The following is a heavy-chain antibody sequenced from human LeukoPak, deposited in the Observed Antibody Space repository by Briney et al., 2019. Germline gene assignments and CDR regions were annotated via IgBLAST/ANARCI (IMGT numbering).Heavy chain of an antibody. Sequence: SETLSLTCTVSGYSISSGYYWGWIRQSPGKGLEWIGSIYHGGSTYYNPSLRSRVIVSVDTSKNHFSLKMSSVTAADTAVYYCARDLASCGGDCYSDGFDYWGQGALVTVS. D-gene: IGHD2-21*02. J-gene: IGHJ4*02. V-gene: IGHV4-38-2*02. CDR3: ARDLASCGGDCYSDGFDY. CDR1: GYSISSGYY. CDR2: IYHGGST.